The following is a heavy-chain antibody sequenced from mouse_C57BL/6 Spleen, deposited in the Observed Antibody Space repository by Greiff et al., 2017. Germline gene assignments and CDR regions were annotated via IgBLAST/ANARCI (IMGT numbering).Heavy chain of an antibody. CDR2: IDPSDSYP. Sequence: VQLQESGAELVRPGTSVKLSCKASGYTFTSYWMHWVKQRPGQGLEWIGVIDPSDSYPNYNQKFKGKATLTVDTSSSTAYMQLSSLTSADSAFYYCARCGTAQASYYAMDYWGQGTSVTVSS. CDR3: ARCGTAQASYYAMDY. CDR1: GYTFTSYW. D-gene: IGHD3-2*02. V-gene: IGHV1-59*01. J-gene: IGHJ4*01.